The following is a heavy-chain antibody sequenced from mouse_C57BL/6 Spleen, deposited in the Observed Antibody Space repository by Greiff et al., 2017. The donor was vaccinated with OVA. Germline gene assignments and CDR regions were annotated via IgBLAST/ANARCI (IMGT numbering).Heavy chain of an antibody. CDR2: IDPEDGEP. Sequence: EVKLMESGAELVKPGASVKLSCTASGFHIKDYYMHWVKQRTEQGLEWIGRIDPEDGEPKYAPQFPGKATITADTSSNTAYLQLSSLTSEDAAVYYCAQFFYGYDDGYAMDYWGQGASVTVSS. V-gene: IGHV14-2*01. CDR3: AQFFYGYDDGYAMDY. D-gene: IGHD2-2*01. CDR1: GFHIKDYY. J-gene: IGHJ4*01.